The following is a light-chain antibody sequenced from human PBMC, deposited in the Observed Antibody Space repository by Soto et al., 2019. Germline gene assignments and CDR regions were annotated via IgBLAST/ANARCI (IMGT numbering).Light chain of an antibody. CDR2: TVS. J-gene: IGKJ1*01. CDR1: HSLVYSDGNIY. V-gene: IGKV2-30*01. CDR3: MQGTHWPWT. Sequence: DVVMTQSPLSLPVTLGQSASISCRSSHSLVYSDGNIYLNSFQQRPGQSPRRLIYTVSNRDSGVPDRFSGSVSDTDFKLRINRVEAGDVGVYYCMQGTHWPWTFGQGTKVDIK.